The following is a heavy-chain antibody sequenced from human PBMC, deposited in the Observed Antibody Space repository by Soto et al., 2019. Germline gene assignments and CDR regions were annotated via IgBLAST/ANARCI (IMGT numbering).Heavy chain of an antibody. D-gene: IGHD4-4*01. Sequence: QVQLVQSGAEVKKPGSSVKVSCKASGGTFSSYTISWVRQAPGQGLEWMGRIIPILGIANYAQKFQGRVRITADKSTSTAYMELSSLRAEDTAVYYCARPKSKSWFDPWGQGTLVTVSS. J-gene: IGHJ5*02. CDR2: IIPILGIA. CDR3: ARPKSKSWFDP. V-gene: IGHV1-69*02. CDR1: GGTFSSYT.